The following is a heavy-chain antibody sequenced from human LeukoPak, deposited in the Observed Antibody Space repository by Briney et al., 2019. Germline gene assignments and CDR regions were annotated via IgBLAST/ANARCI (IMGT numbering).Heavy chain of an antibody. V-gene: IGHV1-8*02. D-gene: IGHD3-10*01. Sequence: GSSVKVSCKASGGTFSSYAINWVRQATGQGLEWMGWMNPNSGNTGYAQKFQGRVTMTRNTSISTAYMELSSLRSEDTAVYYCAREFDYYYGMDVWGQGTTVTVSS. CDR1: GGTFSSYA. J-gene: IGHJ6*02. CDR2: MNPNSGNT. CDR3: AREFDYYYGMDV.